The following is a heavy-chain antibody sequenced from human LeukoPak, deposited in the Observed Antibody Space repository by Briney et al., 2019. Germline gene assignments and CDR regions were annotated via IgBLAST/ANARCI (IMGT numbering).Heavy chain of an antibody. J-gene: IGHJ4*02. CDR2: IYSGGAT. CDR3: ARLHYDVLTGPFDY. V-gene: IGHV3-66*04. CDR1: GITVNTNY. D-gene: IGHD3-9*01. Sequence: GGSLRLSCAAPGITVNTNYMSWVRQAPGKGLEWVSIIYSGGATFYADSVKGRFTISRESSKNTLWLQMNSLRAEDTAVYYCARLHYDVLTGPFDYWGQGTLVNVYS.